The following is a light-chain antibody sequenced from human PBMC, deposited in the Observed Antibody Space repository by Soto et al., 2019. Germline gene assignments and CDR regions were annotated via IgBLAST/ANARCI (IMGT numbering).Light chain of an antibody. Sequence: EIVLTQSPATLSLSPGERATLSCRASQSVSSYLAWYQQKPGQAPRLLIYGASTRATGIPARFSGSGSGTDFTLTISSLEPEDIAVDYCQQRSNWRVTFGGGTKVDI. CDR2: GAS. V-gene: IGKV3-11*01. J-gene: IGKJ4*01. CDR1: QSVSSY. CDR3: QQRSNWRVT.